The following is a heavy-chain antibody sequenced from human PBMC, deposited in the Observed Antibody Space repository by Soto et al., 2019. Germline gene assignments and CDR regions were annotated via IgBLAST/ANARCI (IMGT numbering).Heavy chain of an antibody. Sequence: SETLSLTCAVYGGSFSGYYWSWIRQPPGKGLEWIGEINHSGSTNYNPSLKSRVTISVETSKNQFSLKLSSVSAADTAVYYCAIPAGSTVTTVHYYYCMDVWGQGTTVTVSS. D-gene: IGHD4-17*01. V-gene: IGHV4-34*01. CDR1: GGSFSGYY. CDR2: INHSGST. J-gene: IGHJ6*02. CDR3: AIPAGSTVTTVHYYYCMDV.